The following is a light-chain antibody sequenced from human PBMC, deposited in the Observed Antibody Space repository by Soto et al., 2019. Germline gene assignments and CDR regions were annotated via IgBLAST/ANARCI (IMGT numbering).Light chain of an antibody. CDR2: AAS. V-gene: IGKV1-39*01. J-gene: IGKJ2*01. CDR3: QQSYSTWFT. CDR1: QNISTF. Sequence: DVQMTQSPSSLSASVGDRVTITCRASQNISTFLNWYQQEPGKAPKLLIYAASRLQGGVPSRFSGSGAGTDFTLTITSLQPEDFASYYCQQSYSTWFTFGQGTKLEIK.